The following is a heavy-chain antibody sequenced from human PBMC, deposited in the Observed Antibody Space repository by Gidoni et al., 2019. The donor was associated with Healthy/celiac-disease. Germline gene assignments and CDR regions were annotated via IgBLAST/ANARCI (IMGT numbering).Heavy chain of an antibody. V-gene: IGHV4-38-2*02. J-gene: IGHJ4*02. D-gene: IGHD3-10*01. CDR2: IDHSGST. Sequence: CWWQLRQPPGTGLEWIGSIDHSGSTYYNTSLKSRVTISVDMSKNQFSLKLSSVTAADTAVYYCARDYGSGSYLFDYWGQGTLVTVSS. CDR1: C. CDR3: ARDYGSGSYLFDY.